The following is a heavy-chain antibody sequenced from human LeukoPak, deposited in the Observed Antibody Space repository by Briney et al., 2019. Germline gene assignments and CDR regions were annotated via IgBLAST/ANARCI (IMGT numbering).Heavy chain of an antibody. J-gene: IGHJ6*03. CDR2: IIPIFGTA. CDR3: ARGIAAAFYYYYYYMDV. Sequence: GASVKISCKASGGTFSSYAISWVRQASGQGLEWMGGIIPIFGTANYAQKFQGRVTITADESTSTAYMELSSLRSEDTAVYYCARGIAAAFYYYYYYMDVWGKGTTVTVSS. D-gene: IGHD6-13*01. CDR1: GGTFSSYA. V-gene: IGHV1-69*13.